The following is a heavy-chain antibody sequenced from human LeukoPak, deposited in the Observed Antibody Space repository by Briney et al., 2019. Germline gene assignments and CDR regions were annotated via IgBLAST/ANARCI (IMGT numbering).Heavy chain of an antibody. J-gene: IGHJ4*02. Sequence: QPGGSLRLSCAASGFTFDDYDMHWVRQAPGKGLEWVSFISWDGGRTYYADSVKGRFTISRDNSKNSLYLQMNSLRAEDTALYYCAKDSGSGGYYSSFDYWGQGTLVTVSS. D-gene: IGHD3-22*01. CDR3: AKDSGSGGYYSSFDY. CDR1: GFTFDDYD. CDR2: ISWDGGRT. V-gene: IGHV3-43D*03.